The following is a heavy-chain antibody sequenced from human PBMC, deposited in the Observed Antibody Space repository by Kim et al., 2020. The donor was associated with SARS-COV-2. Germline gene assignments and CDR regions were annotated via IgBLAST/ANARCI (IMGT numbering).Heavy chain of an antibody. V-gene: IGHV7-4-1*02. D-gene: IGHD2-2*02. CDR2: INTNTGNP. CDR1: GYTFTSYA. J-gene: IGHJ4*02. Sequence: ASVKVSCKASGYTFTSYAMNWVRQAPGHGLEWMGWINTNTGNPTYAQGFTGRFVFSLDTSVSTAYLQISSLKAEDTAVYYCARARYCSSTSCYRGGDYWGQGTLVTVSS. CDR3: ARARYCSSTSCYRGGDY.